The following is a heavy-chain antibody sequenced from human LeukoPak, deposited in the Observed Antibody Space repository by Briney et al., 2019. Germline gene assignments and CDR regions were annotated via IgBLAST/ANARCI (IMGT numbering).Heavy chain of an antibody. Sequence: GGSLRLSCAASGFTFSGSAMHWVRQASGKGLEWVGRIRSKANSYATACAASVEGRFTISRDDSKNTAYLQMNSLKTEDTAVYYCTITYGWGIYSRYGMDVGAKGTRATVSS. CDR2: IRSKANSYAT. J-gene: IGHJ6*04. CDR1: GFTFSGSA. CDR3: TITYGWGIYSRYGMDV. V-gene: IGHV3-73*01. D-gene: IGHD3-10*01.